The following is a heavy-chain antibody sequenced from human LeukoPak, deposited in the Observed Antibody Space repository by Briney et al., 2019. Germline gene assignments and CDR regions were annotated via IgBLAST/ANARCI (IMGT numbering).Heavy chain of an antibody. CDR3: ARLDGGNSGGGFDI. Sequence: GESLKISCKGSGYSFSTDWVGWVRQMPGKGLEWMGIIFPGDSNTKNSPSFQGQVTISADKSIRTAYLQRSSLKASDTAMYYCARLDGGNSGGGFDIWGQGTMVTVS. D-gene: IGHD4-23*01. CDR2: IFPGDSNT. V-gene: IGHV5-51*01. CDR1: GYSFSTDW. J-gene: IGHJ3*02.